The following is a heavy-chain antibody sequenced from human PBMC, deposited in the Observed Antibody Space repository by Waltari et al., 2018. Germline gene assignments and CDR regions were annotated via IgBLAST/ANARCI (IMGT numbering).Heavy chain of an antibody. J-gene: IGHJ4*02. D-gene: IGHD1-26*01. Sequence: EVQLVESGGGLVQPGGSLRLSCAASGFTFSSYSMNWVRQAPGKGLEWGSHISGSASTIYYADSVKGRFTISRDNAKNSLYLQMNSLRGEDTAVYYCARTYSGSHLASDYWGQGTLVTVSS. CDR1: GFTFSSYS. CDR3: ARTYSGSHLASDY. V-gene: IGHV3-48*04. CDR2: ISGSASTI.